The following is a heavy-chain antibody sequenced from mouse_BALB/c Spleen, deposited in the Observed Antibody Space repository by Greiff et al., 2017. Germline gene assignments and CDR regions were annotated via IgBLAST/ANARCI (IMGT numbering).Heavy chain of an antibody. CDR3: ARDDYDGGYFDY. CDR1: GYTFTDYN. Sequence: VQLQQPGAELVRPGASVKLSCKASGYTFTDYNMHWVKQSHGKSLEWIGYIYPYNGGTGYNQKFKSKATLTVDNSSSTAYMELRSLTSEDSAVYYCARDDYDGGYFDYWGQGTTLTVSS. V-gene: IGHV1S29*02. J-gene: IGHJ2*01. CDR2: IYPYNGGT. D-gene: IGHD2-4*01.